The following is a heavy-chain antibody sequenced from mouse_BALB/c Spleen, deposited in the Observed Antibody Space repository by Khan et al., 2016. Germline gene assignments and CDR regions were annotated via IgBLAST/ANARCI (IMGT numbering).Heavy chain of an antibody. J-gene: IGHJ2*01. CDR1: GFTFSSYG. CDR3: ARVFNYGSPYVDY. D-gene: IGHD1-1*01. V-gene: IGHV5-6-3*01. CDR2: INSYGGNT. Sequence: EVELVESGGGLVQPGGSLKLSCAASGFTFSSYGMSWVRQTPDKRLELVATINSYGGNTYYPDSVKGRFTISRDNAKNTLYLQMSSLKSEDTAMYYCARVFNYGSPYVDYGGRGTTLTVSS.